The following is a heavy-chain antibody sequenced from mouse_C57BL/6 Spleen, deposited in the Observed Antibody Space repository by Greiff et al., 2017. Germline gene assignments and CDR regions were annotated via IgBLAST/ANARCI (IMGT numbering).Heavy chain of an antibody. V-gene: IGHV1-50*01. D-gene: IGHD1-1*01. J-gene: IGHJ2*01. CDR3: ARRNYYGY. Sequence: VQLQQPGAELAKPGASVKLSCKASGYTFTSYWMQWVKQRPGQGLEWIGEIDPSDSYTNYNQKFKGKATLTVDTSSSTAYMQLSSLTSEDSAVYYCARRNYYGYWGQGTTLTVSS. CDR2: IDPSDSYT. CDR1: GYTFTSYW.